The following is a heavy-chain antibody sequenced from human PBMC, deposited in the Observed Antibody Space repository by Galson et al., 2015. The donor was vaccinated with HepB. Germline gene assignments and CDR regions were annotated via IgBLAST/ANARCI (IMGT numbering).Heavy chain of an antibody. J-gene: IGHJ4*02. CDR1: GFTFDDYA. CDR2: ISWNSGSI. V-gene: IGHV3-9*01. Sequence: SLRLSCAASGFTFDDYAMHWVRQAPGKGLEWVSGISWNSGSIGYADSVKGRFTISRDNAKNSLYLQMNSLRAEDTALYYCAKGAPGIDYWGQGTLVTVSS. CDR3: AKGAPGIDY.